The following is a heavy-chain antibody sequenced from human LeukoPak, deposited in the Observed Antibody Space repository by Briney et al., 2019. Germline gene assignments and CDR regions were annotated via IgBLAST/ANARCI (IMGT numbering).Heavy chain of an antibody. V-gene: IGHV3-23*01. J-gene: IGHJ4*02. CDR1: GFTFSIYD. CDR3: AKKATPLPSSRYYSDY. Sequence: GGSLRLSCAASGFTFSIYDMSWARQASGKALEWVSALSGSGGSTYYVDSVKGRFTISSDNYKNKMYLRLHTLRDEDTAVYYGAKKATPLPSSRYYSDYWGQRTLVSVCS. D-gene: IGHD2-15*01. CDR2: LSGSGGST.